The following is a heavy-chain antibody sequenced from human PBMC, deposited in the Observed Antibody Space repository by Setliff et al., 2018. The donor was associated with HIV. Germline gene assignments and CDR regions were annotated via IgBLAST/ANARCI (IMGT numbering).Heavy chain of an antibody. CDR2: IYYSGST. V-gene: IGHV4-39*07. Sequence: PSETLSLTCTVSGDFFSSSYYWGWIRQPPGKGLEWIGSIYYSGSTNYNPSLKSRVTISVDTSKNQFSLKLNSVTAADTAVYYCARGFCSGGTCFDYWGQGTLVTVSS. J-gene: IGHJ4*02. CDR3: ARGFCSGGTCFDY. D-gene: IGHD2-15*01. CDR1: GDFFSSSYY.